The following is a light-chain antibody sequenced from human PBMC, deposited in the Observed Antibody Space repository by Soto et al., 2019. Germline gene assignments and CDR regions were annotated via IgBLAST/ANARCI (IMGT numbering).Light chain of an antibody. CDR2: DAS. CDR1: QDSSNY. CDR3: QQYDNLPIT. J-gene: IGKJ5*01. Sequence: DIQMTQSPSSLSASVGDRVTITCQASQDSSNYLNWYQQKPGKAPKLLIYDASNLETGVPSRFSGSGSRTDFTFTISSQQPEDIATYYCQQYDNLPITFGQGTRLEIK. V-gene: IGKV1-33*01.